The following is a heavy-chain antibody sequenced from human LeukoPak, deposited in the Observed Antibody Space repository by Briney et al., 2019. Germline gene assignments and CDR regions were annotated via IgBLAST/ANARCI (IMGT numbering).Heavy chain of an antibody. CDR2: IYHNGST. J-gene: IGHJ3*01. V-gene: IGHV4-38-2*02. D-gene: IGHD1-1*01. Sequence: PSETLSLTCTVSGYSISSGYYWGWIRQPPGKGLEWIGSIYHNGSTYYNPSLKSRVTISVDTSKNQFSLKLSSVTAADTAVYYCAREYNHSWGQGTMVTVSS. CDR1: GYSISSGYY. CDR3: AREYNHS.